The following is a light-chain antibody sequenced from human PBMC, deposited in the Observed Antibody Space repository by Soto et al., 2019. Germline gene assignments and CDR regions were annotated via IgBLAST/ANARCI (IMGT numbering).Light chain of an antibody. CDR1: QSVSIN. Sequence: IVLTQSPVTLSVSAGERATLSCRASQSVSINLAWYKQKPGQAPRLLSYGASTRATGIPARFSGSGSGTDFTLTISSLKSEDVATYYCQKYNSAPWTFGQGTKVDIK. V-gene: IGKV3-15*01. CDR2: GAS. J-gene: IGKJ1*01. CDR3: QKYNSAPWT.